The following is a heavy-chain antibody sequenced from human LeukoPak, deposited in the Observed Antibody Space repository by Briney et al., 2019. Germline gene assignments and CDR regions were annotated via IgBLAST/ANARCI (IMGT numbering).Heavy chain of an antibody. D-gene: IGHD1/OR15-1a*01. J-gene: IGHJ4*02. CDR2: INFRGGTT. V-gene: IGHV3-23*01. CDR3: AKGEQGVDY. Sequence: GGSLRLSCAASGFTFSSYAMSWVRQAPGKGLEWVSSINFRGGTTYYADSVKGRFTISRDNSKNTLYLQMNSLRAEDAAVYYCAKGEQGVDYWGQGTLVTVSS. CDR1: GFTFSSYA.